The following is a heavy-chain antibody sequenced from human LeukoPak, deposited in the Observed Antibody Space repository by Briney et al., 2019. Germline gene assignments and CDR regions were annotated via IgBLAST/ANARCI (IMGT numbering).Heavy chain of an antibody. J-gene: IGHJ4*02. Sequence: PGRSLRLSCAASGFTFSSYAMHWVRQAPGKGLEWVAVISYDGSNKYYADSVKGRFTISRDSSKNTVYLQMNSLRAEDTAVYYCAKEGTASKPSDLDYWGQGTLVTVSS. D-gene: IGHD1/OR15-1a*01. CDR3: AKEGTASKPSDLDY. V-gene: IGHV3-30-3*01. CDR2: ISYDGSNK. CDR1: GFTFSSYA.